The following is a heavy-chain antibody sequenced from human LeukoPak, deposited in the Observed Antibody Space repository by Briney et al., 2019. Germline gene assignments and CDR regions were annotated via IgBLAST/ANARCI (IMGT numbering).Heavy chain of an antibody. V-gene: IGHV3-23*01. J-gene: IGHJ6*03. D-gene: IGHD3-16*01. CDR2: IVGSGRTT. CDR1: GFTFSSYA. CDR3: AKMGGRLAYYMDV. Sequence: GGSLRLSCAASGFTFSSYAMTWVRQAPGKGLEWVSTIVGSGRTTYYAETVRGRFTISRDNSNNTLFLQMSSLRAEDTALYNCAKMGGRLAYYMDVWGTGTTVTVSS.